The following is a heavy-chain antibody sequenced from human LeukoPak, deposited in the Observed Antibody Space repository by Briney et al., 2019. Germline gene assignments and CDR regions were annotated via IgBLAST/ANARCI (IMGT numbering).Heavy chain of an antibody. J-gene: IGHJ3*02. CDR1: GGSFSGYY. CDR3: ARRGRVGATTSDAFDI. V-gene: IGHV4-34*01. CDR2: INHSGST. Sequence: SETLSLTCAVYGGSFSGYYWSWIRQPPGKGLEWIGEINHSGSTNYNPSLKSRVTISVDTSKNQFSLKLSSVTAADTAVYYCARRGRVGATTSDAFDIWGQGTMVTVSS. D-gene: IGHD1-26*01.